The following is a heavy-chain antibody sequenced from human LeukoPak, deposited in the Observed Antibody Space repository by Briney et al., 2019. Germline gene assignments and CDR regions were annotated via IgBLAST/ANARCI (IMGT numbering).Heavy chain of an antibody. J-gene: IGHJ3*02. D-gene: IGHD3-3*01. Sequence: SETLSLTCTVSGGSISSGSYYWSWIRQPAGKGLEWLGRIYTSGSTNYNPSLKSRVTISVDTSKNQFSLKLSSVTAADTAVYYCARGVGLRFLEWSRGNDAFDIWGQGTMVTVSS. CDR3: ARGVGLRFLEWSRGNDAFDI. V-gene: IGHV4-61*02. CDR2: IYTSGST. CDR1: GGSISSGSYY.